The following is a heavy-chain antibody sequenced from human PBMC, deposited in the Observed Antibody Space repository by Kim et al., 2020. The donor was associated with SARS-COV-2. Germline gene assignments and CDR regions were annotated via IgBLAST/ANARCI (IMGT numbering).Heavy chain of an antibody. CDR1: GFTFSSYG. J-gene: IGHJ6*02. Sequence: GGSLRLSCAASGFTFSSYGMHWVRQAPGKGLEWVAVISYDGSNKYYADSVKGRFTISRDNSKNTLYLQMNSLRAEDTAVYYCASETYYDILTGNYYYYGMDVWGQGTTVTVSS. V-gene: IGHV3-30*03. CDR2: ISYDGSNK. CDR3: ASETYYDILTGNYYYYGMDV. D-gene: IGHD3-9*01.